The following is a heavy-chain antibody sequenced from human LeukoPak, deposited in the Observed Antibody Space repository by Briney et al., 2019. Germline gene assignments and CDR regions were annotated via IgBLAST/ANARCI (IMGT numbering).Heavy chain of an antibody. CDR2: INPNSGGT. Sequence: GASVKVSCKASGYTFTGYYMHWVRQAPGQGLEWMGWINPNSGGTNYAQKFQGRVTMTRDTSISTAYMELSRLRSDDTAVYYCARGANWGSLGAFDIWGQGTMVTVSS. J-gene: IGHJ3*02. V-gene: IGHV1-2*02. CDR3: ARGANWGSLGAFDI. D-gene: IGHD7-27*01. CDR1: GYTFTGYY.